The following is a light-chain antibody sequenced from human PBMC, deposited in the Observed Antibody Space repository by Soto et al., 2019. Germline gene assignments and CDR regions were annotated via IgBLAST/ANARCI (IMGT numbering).Light chain of an antibody. V-gene: IGLV1-40*01. J-gene: IGLJ2*01. CDR1: SSNIGAGYD. CDR2: GNS. CDR3: QSYDSSLSGVV. Sequence: QSVLTQPPSVSGAPGQRVTISCTGSSSNIGAGYDVHWYQQLPGTAPKLLVYGNSNRPSGVPDRFSGSKSGTSASLAHTGLQAEDEADYYCQSYDSSLSGVVFGGGTKLTVL.